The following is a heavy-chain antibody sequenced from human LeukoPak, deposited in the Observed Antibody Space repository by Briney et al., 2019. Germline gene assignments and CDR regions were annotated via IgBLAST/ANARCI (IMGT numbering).Heavy chain of an antibody. CDR1: GFTFSAYA. D-gene: IGHD6-19*01. CDR2: ITGSGLST. V-gene: IGHV3-23*01. CDR3: AKGSSSVWPYYFDS. J-gene: IGHJ4*02. Sequence: PGGSLRLSCEASGFTFSAYAMTWVRQAPGRGLEWVSAITGSGLSTYYTDSVKGRFTISRDNSKNTLSLQMNGLRAEDTAIYYCAKGSSSVWPYYFDSWGQGTLVTVSS.